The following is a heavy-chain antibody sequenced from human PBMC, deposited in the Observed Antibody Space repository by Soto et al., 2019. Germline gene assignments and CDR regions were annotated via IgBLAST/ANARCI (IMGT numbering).Heavy chain of an antibody. CDR1: GFMFNDYA. CDR3: SRGTYYPQSSGLHADY. J-gene: IGHJ4*02. CDR2: ISSDGNHQ. D-gene: IGHD3-22*01. V-gene: IGHV3-30*03. Sequence: GGSLRLSCATSGFMFNDYAMYWVRQAPGQGLEWVAMISSDGNHQFYVDNVRGRFTVSRDNSKNTLNLQMNSLRPEDTAVYYCSRGTYYPQSSGLHADYWGPGTVVTAPQ.